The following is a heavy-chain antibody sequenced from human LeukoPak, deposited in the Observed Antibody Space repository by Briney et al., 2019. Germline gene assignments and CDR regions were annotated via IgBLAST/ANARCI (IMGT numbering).Heavy chain of an antibody. CDR1: GFTFSSYA. CDR2: ISSNGGST. CDR3: ARVQYGYDY. V-gene: IGHV3-64*01. Sequence: GGSLRLSCAASGFTFSSYAMHWVRQAPGKGLEYVSAISSNGGSTYYANSVKGRFTISRDNSKNTQYLQMGSLRAEDMAVYYCARVQYGYDYWGQGTLVTVSS. D-gene: IGHD2-2*01. J-gene: IGHJ4*02.